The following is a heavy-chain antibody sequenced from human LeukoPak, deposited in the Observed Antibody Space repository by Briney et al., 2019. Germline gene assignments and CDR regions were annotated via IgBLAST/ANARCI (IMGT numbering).Heavy chain of an antibody. V-gene: IGHV4-34*01. CDR3: ARGSGSYNRAFDI. Sequence: SETLSLTCAVYGGSFSGYYWSWIRQPPGKGLEWIGEINHSGSTNYNPSLKSRVTISVDTPKNQFSLKLSSVTAADTAVYYCARGSGSYNRAFDIWGQGTMVTVSS. J-gene: IGHJ3*02. CDR2: INHSGST. D-gene: IGHD1-26*01. CDR1: GGSFSGYY.